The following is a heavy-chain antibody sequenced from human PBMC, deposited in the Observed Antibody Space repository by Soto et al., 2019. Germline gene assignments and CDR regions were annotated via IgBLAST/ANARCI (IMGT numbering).Heavy chain of an antibody. J-gene: IGHJ4*02. Sequence: QVQLEESGGGLVKPGGSLRLSCAASGFTFSAVYMSWIRQAPNKGLEYISYISSSGTSANYAGSVKGRFTISRDNAKKSLDLQMNSLRAEDTAVYYCARDRGAVTGQYFDYWGQGALVTVSS. CDR1: GFTFSAVY. CDR3: ARDRGAVTGQYFDY. CDR2: ISSSGTSA. V-gene: IGHV3-11*05. D-gene: IGHD6-19*01.